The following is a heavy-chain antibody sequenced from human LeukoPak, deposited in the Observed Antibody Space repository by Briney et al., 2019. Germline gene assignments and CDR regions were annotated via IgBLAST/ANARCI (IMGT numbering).Heavy chain of an antibody. Sequence: TSETLSLTCTVSGGSISSYYWSWIRQPPGKGLEWIGYIYYGGSTNYNPSLKSRVTISVDTSKNQFSLKLSSVTAADTAVYYCARYSSSWYYFDYWGQGTLVTVSS. J-gene: IGHJ4*02. V-gene: IGHV4-59*08. CDR1: GGSISSYY. CDR2: IYYGGST. CDR3: ARYSSSWYYFDY. D-gene: IGHD6-13*01.